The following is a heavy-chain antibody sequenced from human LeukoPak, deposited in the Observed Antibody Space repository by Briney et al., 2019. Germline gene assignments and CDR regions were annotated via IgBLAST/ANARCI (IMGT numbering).Heavy chain of an antibody. CDR3: ARGNIVVVPAATRPGYFDY. Sequence: SETLSLTCTVSGGSISSYYWSWIRQHPGKGLEWIGYIYYIGSTYYNPSLKSRVTISVDTSKNQFSLKLSSVTAADTAVYYCARGNIVVVPAATRPGYFDYWGQGTLVTVSS. J-gene: IGHJ4*02. CDR1: GGSISSYY. D-gene: IGHD2-2*01. CDR2: IYYIGST. V-gene: IGHV4-59*06.